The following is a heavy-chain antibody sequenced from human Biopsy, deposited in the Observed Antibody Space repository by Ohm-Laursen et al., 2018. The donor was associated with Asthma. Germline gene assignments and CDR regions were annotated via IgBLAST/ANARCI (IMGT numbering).Heavy chain of an antibody. CDR1: GFSFNSYG. D-gene: IGHD2-21*02. V-gene: IGHV3-30*03. CDR3: ASYEVVTSILPLDV. Sequence: RSLRLSCTAPGFSFNSYGMHWVRQAPGKGLEWVAVISYDGSNKYYGDSVQGRFTISRDNSKNTLYLQMNSLRAEDTAVYYCASYEVVTSILPLDVWGQGTTVTVSS. J-gene: IGHJ6*02. CDR2: ISYDGSNK.